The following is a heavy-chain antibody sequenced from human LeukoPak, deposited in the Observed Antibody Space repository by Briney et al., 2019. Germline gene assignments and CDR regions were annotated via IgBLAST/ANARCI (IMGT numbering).Heavy chain of an antibody. CDR1: GFTFSSYA. V-gene: IGHV3-30*04. CDR3: ARDTYYYDSSGYLFDY. CDR2: ISYDGSNK. Sequence: GGSLRLSCAASGFTFSSYAMHWVRQAPGKGLEWVAVISYDGSNKYYAGSVEGRFTISRDNSKNTLYLQMNSLRAEDTAVYYCARDTYYYDSSGYLFDYWGQGTLVTVSS. J-gene: IGHJ4*02. D-gene: IGHD3-22*01.